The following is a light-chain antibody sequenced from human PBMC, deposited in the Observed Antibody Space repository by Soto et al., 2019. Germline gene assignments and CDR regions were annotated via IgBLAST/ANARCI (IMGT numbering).Light chain of an antibody. CDR1: QSVDDNY. V-gene: IGKV3-20*01. Sequence: EIVLTQSPGTLSLSPGERATLSCRASQSVDDNYLAWYQQKPVQAPRLLIYAASRRATGIPDTFSGSGSGTDFTLTITRLEPEDFALYYCQQYGHSPRTFGQGTRVEIK. CDR3: QQYGHSPRT. J-gene: IGKJ1*01. CDR2: AAS.